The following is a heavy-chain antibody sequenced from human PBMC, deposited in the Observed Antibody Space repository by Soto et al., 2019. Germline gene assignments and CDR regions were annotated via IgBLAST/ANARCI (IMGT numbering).Heavy chain of an antibody. CDR1: GYTLTELS. CDR2: FDPEDGET. Sequence: ASMKVSCKVSGYTLTELSMHWVRQAPGKGLEWMGGFDPEDGETIYAQKFQGRVTMTEDTSTDTAYMELSSLRSEDTAVYYCATVPVAVAGTSFDYWGQGTLVTVSS. D-gene: IGHD6-19*01. J-gene: IGHJ4*02. V-gene: IGHV1-24*01. CDR3: ATVPVAVAGTSFDY.